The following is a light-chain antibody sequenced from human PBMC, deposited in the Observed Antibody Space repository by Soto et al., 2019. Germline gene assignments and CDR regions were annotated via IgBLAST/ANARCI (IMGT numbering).Light chain of an antibody. Sequence: EIVLTQSPGTLSLSPGERATLSCRASQSVSSSYLVWYQQKPGQAPRLLIDAASSRATGIPDRFSGSGSGTDFTLPISRLEPEDFAVYYCQQHTSSPHMYTFGQGTKLEIK. J-gene: IGKJ2*01. CDR1: QSVSSSY. CDR3: QQHTSSPHMYT. V-gene: IGKV3-20*01. CDR2: AAS.